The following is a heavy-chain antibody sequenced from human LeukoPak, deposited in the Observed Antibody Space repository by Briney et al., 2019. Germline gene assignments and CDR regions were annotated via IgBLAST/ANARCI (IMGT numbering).Heavy chain of an antibody. V-gene: IGHV3-11*04. CDR2: ISSSGSTI. J-gene: IGHJ3*02. D-gene: IGHD2-15*01. CDR3: ATRRSTVVAPDAFDI. CDR1: GFTFSDYY. Sequence: GGSLRLSCAASGFTFSDYYMSWIRQAPGKGLEWVSYISSSGSTIYYADSVKGRFTISRDNAKNSLYLQMNSLRAEDTAVYYCATRRSTVVAPDAFDIWGQGTMVTVSS.